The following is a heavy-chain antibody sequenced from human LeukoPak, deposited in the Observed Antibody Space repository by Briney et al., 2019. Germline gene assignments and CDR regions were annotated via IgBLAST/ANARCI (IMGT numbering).Heavy chain of an antibody. V-gene: IGHV3-48*03. J-gene: IGHJ5*02. D-gene: IGHD3-10*01. CDR2: ISSSGTTI. CDR3: ARDQGGSGPDWFDP. CDR1: GFTFSSYE. Sequence: PGGSLRLSCAASGFTFSSYEMNWVRQAPGKGLEWVSYISSSGTTIYYADSVKGRFTISRDNAKNSLYLQMNSLRAEDTAVYYCARDQGGSGPDWFDPWGQGALVTVSS.